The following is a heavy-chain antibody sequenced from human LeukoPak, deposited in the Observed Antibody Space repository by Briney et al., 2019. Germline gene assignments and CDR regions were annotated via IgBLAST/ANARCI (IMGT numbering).Heavy chain of an antibody. CDR2: INHSGST. D-gene: IGHD2-15*01. CDR3: ARGVVVAATRNHNFDY. J-gene: IGHJ4*02. Sequence: PSETLSLTCAVYGGSFSGYYWSWIRQPPGKGLEWIGEINHSGSTNYNPSPKSRVTISVDTSKNQFSLKLSSVTAADTAVYYCARGVVVAATRNHNFDYWGQGTLVTVSS. CDR1: GGSFSGYY. V-gene: IGHV4-34*01.